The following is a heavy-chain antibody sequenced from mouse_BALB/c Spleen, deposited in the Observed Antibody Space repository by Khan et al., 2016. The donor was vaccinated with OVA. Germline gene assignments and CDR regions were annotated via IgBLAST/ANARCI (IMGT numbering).Heavy chain of an antibody. V-gene: IGHV3-2*02. J-gene: IGHJ4*01. CDR1: GCSITSDYA. CDR2: ISYSGST. CDR3: ARGRTY. Sequence: EVQLQESGPGLVKPSQSLSLTCTVTGCSITSDYAWNWIRQFPGNKLEWMGYISYSGSTSYHPSLKSRISITRDTSKNQFFLQLNSVTTEDTATYYCARGRTYWGQGTSVTVSS.